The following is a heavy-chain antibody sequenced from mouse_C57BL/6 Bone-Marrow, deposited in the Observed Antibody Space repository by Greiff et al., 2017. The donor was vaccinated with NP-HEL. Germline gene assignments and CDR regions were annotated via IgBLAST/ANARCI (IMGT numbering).Heavy chain of an antibody. Sequence: QVQLQQPGAELVKPGASVKMSCKASGYTFTSYWITWVKQRPGQGLEWIGDIYPGSGSTNYNEKFKSKATLTVDTSSSTAYMQLSSLTSEDSAVYYCASQIYYYGSSLYCYAMDYWGQGTSVTVSS. D-gene: IGHD1-1*01. CDR2: IYPGSGST. CDR1: GYTFTSYW. V-gene: IGHV1-55*01. CDR3: ASQIYYYGSSLYCYAMDY. J-gene: IGHJ4*01.